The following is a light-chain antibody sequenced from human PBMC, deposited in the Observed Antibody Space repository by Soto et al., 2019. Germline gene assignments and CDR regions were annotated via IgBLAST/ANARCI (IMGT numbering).Light chain of an antibody. Sequence: STLSSSIRGIVTFTFLASQSISTWLAWYQQKPGKAPKLLIYKASTLEVGVPSRFSGSGSGTEFTLTIITLQPSDFATYCSQQYDSYPCTFGQVTKV. J-gene: IGKJ1*01. V-gene: IGKV1-5*03. CDR1: QSISTW. CDR3: QQYDSYPCT. CDR2: KAS.